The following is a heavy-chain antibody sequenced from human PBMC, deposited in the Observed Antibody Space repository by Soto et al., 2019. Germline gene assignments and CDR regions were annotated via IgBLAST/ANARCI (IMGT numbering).Heavy chain of an antibody. Sequence: VASLKLSCKASGYPFTSYGISWVRQAPGQGLEWMGWISAYNGNTNYAQKLQGRVTMTTDTSTSTAYMELRSLRSDDTAVYYCVRDTFQRWLPAATVSYYFCSRDVWG. CDR2: ISAYNGNT. D-gene: IGHD2-2*01. CDR1: GYPFTSYG. J-gene: IGHJ6*02. V-gene: IGHV1-18*01. CDR3: VRDTFQRWLPAATVSYYFCSRDV.